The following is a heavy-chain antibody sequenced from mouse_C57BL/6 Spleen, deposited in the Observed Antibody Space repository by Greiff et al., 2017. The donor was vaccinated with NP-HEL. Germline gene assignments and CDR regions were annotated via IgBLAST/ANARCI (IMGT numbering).Heavy chain of an antibody. D-gene: IGHD4-1*01. J-gene: IGHJ2*01. Sequence: EVQLQQSGGGLVKPGGSLKLSCAASGFTFSDYGMHWVRQAPEKGLEWVAYISSGSSTIYYADTVKGRFTISRDNAKNTLFLQMTSLRSEDTAMYYCARTNWDEGYYFDYWGQGTTLTVSS. V-gene: IGHV5-17*01. CDR2: ISSGSSTI. CDR3: ARTNWDEGYYFDY. CDR1: GFTFSDYG.